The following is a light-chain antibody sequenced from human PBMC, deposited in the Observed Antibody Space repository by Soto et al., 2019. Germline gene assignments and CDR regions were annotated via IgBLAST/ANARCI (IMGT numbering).Light chain of an antibody. CDR2: GAS. CDR1: QSVSSN. Sequence: EIVMTQSPATLSVSPGERATLSCRASQSVSSNLAWYQQKPGQAPRLLIYGASTRATGVPARISGSASGTEFTLTISSLQSEDFAVYYCQQYGGSPGTFGPGTKVDVK. CDR3: QQYGGSPGT. V-gene: IGKV3-15*01. J-gene: IGKJ3*01.